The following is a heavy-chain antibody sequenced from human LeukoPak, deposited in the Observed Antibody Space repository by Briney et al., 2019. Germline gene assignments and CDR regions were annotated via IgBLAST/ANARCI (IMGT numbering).Heavy chain of an antibody. Sequence: SETLSLTCTVSGASISSSSYYWGWIRQPPGRGLEWIGSICYGGSTYYNPSLKSRVTISVDTSKNQFSLKVNSVTAADTAVYYCARDAGHQLSRRNYYAMDVWGQGTTVTVSS. CDR3: ARDAGHQLSRRNYYAMDV. CDR2: ICYGGST. V-gene: IGHV4-39*07. CDR1: GASISSSSYY. J-gene: IGHJ6*02. D-gene: IGHD2-2*01.